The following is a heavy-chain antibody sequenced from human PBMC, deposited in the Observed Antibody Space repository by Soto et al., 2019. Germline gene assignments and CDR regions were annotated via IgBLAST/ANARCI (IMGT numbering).Heavy chain of an antibody. D-gene: IGHD3-10*01. CDR1: GDSISRYY. CDR2: LYYSGST. J-gene: IGHJ4*02. CDR3: ARAPRGNYGYPSYFDY. V-gene: IGHV4-59*01. Sequence: SETLSLTCTVSGDSISRYYWSWIRQPPGKGREWIGYLYYSGSTNYNPSLKSRVTISVDASKNQFSLKLSSVTAADTAVYYCARAPRGNYGYPSYFDYWGQGTLVTVSS.